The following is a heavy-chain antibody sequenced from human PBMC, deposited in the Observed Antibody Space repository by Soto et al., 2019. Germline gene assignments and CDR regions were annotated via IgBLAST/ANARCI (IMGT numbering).Heavy chain of an antibody. CDR3: ARDGGVIIPRAIGGGYGMDV. CDR1: GFNFSDYY. Sequence: QVQLVESGGGLVKPGGSLRLSCAASGFNFSDYYMSWIRQAPGKGLEWISYISGRNTFTQYADSVKGRFTISRDNAKNSLYLQLNSLTAEDAAVYYCARDGGVIIPRAIGGGYGMDVWGQGTTVTVSS. CDR2: ISGRNTFT. J-gene: IGHJ6*02. D-gene: IGHD2-2*02. V-gene: IGHV3-11*06.